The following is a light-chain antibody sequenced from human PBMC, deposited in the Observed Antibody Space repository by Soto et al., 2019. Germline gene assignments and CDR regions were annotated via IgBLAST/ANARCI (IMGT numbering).Light chain of an antibody. CDR2: DAS. CDR1: QSVSSY. Sequence: EIVLTQSPVTLSLSPGERATLSCRASQSVSSYLAWYQQKPGQAPRLLIYDASNRATGIPARFSGSGSGTDFTLTISSLEPEDFAVYYCQQRSNWPTFGQGTKV. V-gene: IGKV3-11*01. CDR3: QQRSNWPT. J-gene: IGKJ1*01.